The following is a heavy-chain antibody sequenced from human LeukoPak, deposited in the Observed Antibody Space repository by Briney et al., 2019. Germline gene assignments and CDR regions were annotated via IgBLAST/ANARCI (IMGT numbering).Heavy chain of an antibody. CDR2: IRYDGSKK. V-gene: IGHV3-30*02. Sequence: GGSLRLSCAASGFTLSRYGMHWVRQAPGKGLEWVAFIRYDGSKKYYADSVKGRFTISRDNSKTTLYLQMNSLRAEDTAVYYCARAWFYYGSGLDYWGQGTLVTVSS. CDR1: GFTLSRYG. J-gene: IGHJ4*02. CDR3: ARAWFYYGSGLDY. D-gene: IGHD3-10*01.